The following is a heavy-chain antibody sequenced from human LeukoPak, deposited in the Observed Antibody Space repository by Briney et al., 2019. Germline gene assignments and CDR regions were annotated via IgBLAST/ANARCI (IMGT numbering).Heavy chain of an antibody. CDR3: ARDPGPYCSSTSCYTAALQH. J-gene: IGHJ1*01. D-gene: IGHD2-2*02. Sequence: ASVKVSCKASGYTFTSYDINWVRQATGQGLEWMGWMNPNSGNTGYAQKFQGRVTMTPDTSTSTAYMELRSLRSDDTAVYYCARDPGPYCSSTSCYTAALQHWGQGTLVTVSS. CDR2: MNPNSGNT. CDR1: GYTFTSYD. V-gene: IGHV1-8*01.